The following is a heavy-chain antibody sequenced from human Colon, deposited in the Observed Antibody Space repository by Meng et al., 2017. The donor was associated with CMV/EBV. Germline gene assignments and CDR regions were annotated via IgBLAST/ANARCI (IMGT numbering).Heavy chain of an antibody. D-gene: IGHD3-3*02. J-gene: IGHJ4*02. CDR3: GREVPGGAVALDY. Sequence: GESLKISCAASGITFSNYWMSWVRQAPGRGLEWVANIRQDGSEKYYVDSVKGRFTISRDNAKNSLYLQMNSLKAEDTAVYYCGREVPGGAVALDYWGQGALVTVSS. V-gene: IGHV3-7*01. CDR1: GITFSNYW. CDR2: IRQDGSEK.